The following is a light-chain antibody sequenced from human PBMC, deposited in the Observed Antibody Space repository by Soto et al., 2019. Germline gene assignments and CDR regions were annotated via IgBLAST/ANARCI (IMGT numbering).Light chain of an antibody. CDR1: QSISRN. Sequence: EIVMTQSPATLSLSPGERVTLSCRASQSISRNLAWYQRKPDQPPRLLIYGASTRATGIPARFSGSGSGTEFTLTISSLQSEDYALYYCQQYNNWPPLTFGGGTKVEIK. CDR2: GAS. CDR3: QQYNNWPPLT. J-gene: IGKJ4*01. V-gene: IGKV3-15*01.